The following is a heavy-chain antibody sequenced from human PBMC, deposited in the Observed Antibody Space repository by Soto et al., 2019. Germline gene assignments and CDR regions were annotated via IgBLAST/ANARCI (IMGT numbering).Heavy chain of an antibody. Sequence: SVKVSCKASGGTFSSYAISWVRQAPGQGLEWMGGIIPIFGTANYAQKFQGRVTTTADESTRTAYMELSSLRSEDTAVYYCARDPRHYDSRGTPGAFDIWGQGTMVTVSS. CDR3: ARDPRHYDSRGTPGAFDI. CDR2: IIPIFGTA. D-gene: IGHD3-22*01. CDR1: GGTFSSYA. V-gene: IGHV1-69*13. J-gene: IGHJ3*02.